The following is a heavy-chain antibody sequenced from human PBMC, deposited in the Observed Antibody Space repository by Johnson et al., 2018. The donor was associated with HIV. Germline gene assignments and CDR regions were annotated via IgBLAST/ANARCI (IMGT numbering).Heavy chain of an antibody. CDR2: ISYDGSNK. V-gene: IGHV3-30-3*01. Sequence: QVQLVESGGGVVQPGRSLRLSCAASGFTFSSYTMHWVRQAPGKGLEWVAVISYDGSNKYYADSVKGRFTISRDHANSSLYLQMNSLRAEDTAVYYCARGQTAYSGYDVPLDIWGQGTMVTVSS. CDR3: ARGQTAYSGYDVPLDI. J-gene: IGHJ3*02. CDR1: GFTFSSYT. D-gene: IGHD5-12*01.